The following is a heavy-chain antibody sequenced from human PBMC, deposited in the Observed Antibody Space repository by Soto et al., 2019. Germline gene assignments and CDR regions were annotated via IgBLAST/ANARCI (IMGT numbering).Heavy chain of an antibody. J-gene: IGHJ4*02. D-gene: IGHD1-26*01. CDR1: GFTFSNHL. CDR2: FAGNFVTL. Sequence: EVQLLESGGGLVQPGGSLTLSCAASGFTFSNHLIHLVRQAPGEGLEWVSGFAGNFVTLLYADSVKGRFTISRDNSKNTSDLQMNNLRAEDTAIYYCVREGRLGVEGFDVWGQGRLVTVSS. V-gene: IGHV3-23*01. CDR3: VREGRLGVEGFDV.